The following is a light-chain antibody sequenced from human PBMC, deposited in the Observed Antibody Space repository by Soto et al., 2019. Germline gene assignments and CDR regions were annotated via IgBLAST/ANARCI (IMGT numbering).Light chain of an antibody. CDR3: QQYGSSPLT. Sequence: EIVMTQSPATLSVSPGERATVSCRASHDIRSNLAWYQQRPGQAPRLLIYGASTRATGIPARFSGSGSGTEFTLTISSLQSEDFAVYYCQQYGSSPLTFGGGTKVDIK. CDR1: HDIRSN. CDR2: GAS. V-gene: IGKV3-15*01. J-gene: IGKJ4*01.